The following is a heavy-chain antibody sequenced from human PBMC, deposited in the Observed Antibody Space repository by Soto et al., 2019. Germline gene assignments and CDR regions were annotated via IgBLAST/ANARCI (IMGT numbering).Heavy chain of an antibody. Sequence: PSETLSLTCAVSGGSISSSNWWSWVRQPPGKGLEWIGEIYHSGSTNYNLSLKSRVTISVDKSKNQFSLKLSSVTAADTAVYSCARDDYSSAAALPGEFDYWGQGTLVTVS. J-gene: IGHJ4*02. CDR1: GGSISSSNW. CDR2: IYHSGST. V-gene: IGHV4-4*02. D-gene: IGHD6-25*01. CDR3: ARDDYSSAAALPGEFDY.